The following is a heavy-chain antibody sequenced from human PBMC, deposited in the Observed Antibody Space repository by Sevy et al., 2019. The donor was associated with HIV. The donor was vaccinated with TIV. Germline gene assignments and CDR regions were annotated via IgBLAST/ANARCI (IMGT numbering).Heavy chain of an antibody. Sequence: GGSLRLSCAASGFTFSSYSINWVRQAPGKGLEWVSFISSSSSDIYYADSVKGRFTISRDNAKNSLYLQMNSLRAEDTAVYYCARDLGNGLVVRGAFGYWGQGTLVTVSS. D-gene: IGHD3-10*01. J-gene: IGHJ4*02. CDR1: GFTFSSYS. V-gene: IGHV3-21*01. CDR3: ARDLGNGLVVRGAFGY. CDR2: ISSSSSDI.